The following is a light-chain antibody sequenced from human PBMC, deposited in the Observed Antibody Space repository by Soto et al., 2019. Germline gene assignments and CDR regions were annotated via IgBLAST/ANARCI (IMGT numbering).Light chain of an antibody. Sequence: EIVLTQSPGTLSLSPGERATLSCRASQSVSSSYLAWYQQKPGQAPMLLISGASSRATGIPDRFSGSGSGTDFTLTISRLEPEDFAVYYCQQYGSSPPTTFGQGTKLEIK. CDR3: QQYGSSPPTT. CDR2: GAS. V-gene: IGKV3-20*01. J-gene: IGKJ2*01. CDR1: QSVSSSY.